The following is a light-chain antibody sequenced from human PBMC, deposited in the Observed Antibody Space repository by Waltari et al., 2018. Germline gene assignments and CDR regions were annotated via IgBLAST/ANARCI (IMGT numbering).Light chain of an antibody. Sequence: DVVMTQSPLSLPVTLGQPASISCRSSQSLVYTDGNTYLTWFQQRPGQSPRRLIYMVSIRDSGVPDRFSGSGSGTDFTLEISRVEAEDVGVYYCMDAAHWPSYTFGQGTKLEIK. J-gene: IGKJ2*01. CDR3: MDAAHWPSYT. CDR2: MVS. CDR1: QSLVYTDGNTY. V-gene: IGKV2-30*01.